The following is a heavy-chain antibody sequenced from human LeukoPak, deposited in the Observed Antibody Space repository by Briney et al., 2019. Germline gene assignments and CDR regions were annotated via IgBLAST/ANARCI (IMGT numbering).Heavy chain of an antibody. J-gene: IGHJ5*02. CDR1: GVSFSGYY. Sequence: PSETLSLTCAVYGVSFSGYYWSWIRQPPGKGLEWIGEINHSGSTNYNPSLKSRVTISVDTSKSQFSLKLSSVTAADTAVYYCARERRYCSSTSCFWFDPWGQGTLVTVSS. V-gene: IGHV4-34*01. CDR3: ARERRYCSSTSCFWFDP. D-gene: IGHD2-2*01. CDR2: INHSGST.